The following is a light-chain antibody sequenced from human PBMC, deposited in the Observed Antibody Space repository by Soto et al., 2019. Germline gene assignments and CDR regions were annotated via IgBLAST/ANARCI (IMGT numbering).Light chain of an antibody. J-gene: IGLJ1*01. Sequence: QSALTQPPSASGSPGQSLTISCTGTSSDVGGYDSVSWYQLRPGKAPKLVIHDVSKRPSGVPDRFSGSKSGNTASPTVSGLQAEDEADYYSSSYAGSNRIYVFGTGTKVTVL. CDR3: SSYAGSNRIYV. CDR1: SSDVGGYDS. V-gene: IGLV2-8*01. CDR2: DVS.